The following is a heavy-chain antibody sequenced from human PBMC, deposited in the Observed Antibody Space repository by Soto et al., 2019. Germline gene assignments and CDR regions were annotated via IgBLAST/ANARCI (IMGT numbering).Heavy chain of an antibody. V-gene: IGHV4-59*01. CDR1: GGSISSYY. J-gene: IGHJ5*02. CDR3: AGAPRGYSYGYNWFDP. Sequence: SETLSLTCTVSGGSISSYYWSWIRQPPGKGLEWIGYIYYSGSTNYNPSLKSRVTISVDTSKNQFSLKLSSVTAADTAVYYCAGAPRGYSYGYNWFDPWGQGTLVTVSS. CDR2: IYYSGST. D-gene: IGHD5-18*01.